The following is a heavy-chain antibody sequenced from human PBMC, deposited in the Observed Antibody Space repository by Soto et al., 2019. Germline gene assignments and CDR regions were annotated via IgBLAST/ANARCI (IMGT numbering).Heavy chain of an antibody. CDR3: ARAIYDFRAHNFSGVDI. Sequence: SGPTLVNPTETLTLTCNVSGFSLTTARMGVTWIRQSPGKALEFVAQIFWNDEITYSTSLKNRLTISKDTSKSQVVLTMSNMGPVDTATYYCARAIYDFRAHNFSGVDIWGQGTLVTVSS. D-gene: IGHD3-3*01. V-gene: IGHV2-26*01. CDR2: IFWNDEI. CDR1: GFSLTTARMG. J-gene: IGHJ4*03.